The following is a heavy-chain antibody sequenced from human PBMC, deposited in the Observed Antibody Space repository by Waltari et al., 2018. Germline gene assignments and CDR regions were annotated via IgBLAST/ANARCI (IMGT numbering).Heavy chain of an antibody. V-gene: IGHV3-74*01. CDR3: TRGGNYYFDY. J-gene: IGHJ4*02. Sequence: EVQLVESGGGLLQPGGSLRLSCAASGFTFRSSWIHWFRQPPGKGLVWVSRIKPDGRTTNYADSVRGRFTISRDNAQNTVYLEMNSLRAEDTAVYFCTRGGNYYFDYWGRGTLVTVSS. D-gene: IGHD5-12*01. CDR1: GFTFRSSW. CDR2: IKPDGRTT.